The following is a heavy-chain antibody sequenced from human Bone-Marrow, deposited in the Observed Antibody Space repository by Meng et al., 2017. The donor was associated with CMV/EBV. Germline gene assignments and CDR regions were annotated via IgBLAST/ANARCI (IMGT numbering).Heavy chain of an antibody. CDR3: ARLGSLGLNFDY. Sequence: SETLSLTCTVSGGSIFNYYWSWIRQPPGKGLEWIGYVSYSGSTNYNPSIKSRVTISLATSKNQFSLKLSSVTAADTAVYYCARLGSLGLNFDYWGQGTLVTVSS. CDR1: GGSIFNYY. J-gene: IGHJ4*02. V-gene: IGHV4-59*01. CDR2: VSYSGST. D-gene: IGHD3-16*01.